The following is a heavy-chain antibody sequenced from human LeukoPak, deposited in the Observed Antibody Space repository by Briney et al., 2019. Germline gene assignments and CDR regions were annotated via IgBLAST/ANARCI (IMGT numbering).Heavy chain of an antibody. V-gene: IGHV3-7*01. J-gene: IGHJ5*02. CDR3: ARDRRPSSGSYYDRGWFDP. CDR2: IKQDGSVK. D-gene: IGHD3-10*01. Sequence: GGSLRLSCAASGFTFSSYWMSWVRQAPGKGLEWVANIKQDGSVKYYVDSVKGRFTISRDNAKNSLYLQMNSLRAEDTAVYYCARDRRPSSGSYYDRGWFDPWGQGTLVTVSS. CDR1: GFTFSSYW.